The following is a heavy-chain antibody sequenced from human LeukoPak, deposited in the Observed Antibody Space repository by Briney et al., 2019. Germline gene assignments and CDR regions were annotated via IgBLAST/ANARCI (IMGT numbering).Heavy chain of an antibody. CDR1: GFTFSSYG. CDR2: IRYDGNTK. Sequence: GGSLRLSCAACGFTFSSYGMHWVRQAPGKGLQWVAFIRYDGNTKSYADSVKGRFTLSRDNSKNTLYLQMNSLRAEDTAVYYCAKTRGDYGVDYLDYWGQGTLVTVSS. J-gene: IGHJ4*02. V-gene: IGHV3-30*02. CDR3: AKTRGDYGVDYLDY. D-gene: IGHD4-17*01.